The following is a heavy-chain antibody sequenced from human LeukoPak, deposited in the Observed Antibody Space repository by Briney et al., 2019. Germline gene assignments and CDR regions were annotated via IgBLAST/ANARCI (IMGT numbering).Heavy chain of an antibody. J-gene: IGHJ6*02. Sequence: ASLKVSCKASGYTFTGYYMHWVRQAPGKGLEWMGGFDPEDGETIYAQKFQGRVTMTEDTSTDTAYMELSSLRSEDTAVYYCATGCSGGSCYSYFYGMDVWGQGTTVTVSS. CDR1: GYTFTGYY. CDR3: ATGCSGGSCYSYFYGMDV. D-gene: IGHD2-15*01. V-gene: IGHV1-24*01. CDR2: FDPEDGET.